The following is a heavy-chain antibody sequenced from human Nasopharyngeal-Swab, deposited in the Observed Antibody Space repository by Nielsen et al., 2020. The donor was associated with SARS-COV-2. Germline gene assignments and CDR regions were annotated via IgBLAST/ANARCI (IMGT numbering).Heavy chain of an antibody. CDR3: AKDLRGPYFF. V-gene: IGHV3-23*01. CDR2: ISSGSSNI. Sequence: GESLKISCSASGFNINSYVMNWVRQAPGRGLEWISYISSGSSNIYYADSVKGRFTISRDNSKNTLSLQMNSLRAEDTAVYYCAKDLRGPYFFWGQGTLVTVSS. CDR1: GFNINSYV. J-gene: IGHJ4*02. D-gene: IGHD2/OR15-2a*01.